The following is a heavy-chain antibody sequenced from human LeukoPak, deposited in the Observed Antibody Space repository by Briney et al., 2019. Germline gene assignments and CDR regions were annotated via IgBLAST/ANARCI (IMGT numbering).Heavy chain of an antibody. Sequence: GGSLRLSCAASGFTFDDYAMHWVRQAPGKRLEWVSGISWNSGSIGYADSVKGRFTISRDNAKNSLYLQMNSLRAEDTALYYCAKGAIVVVSGYFDYWGQGTLVTVSS. CDR1: GFTFDDYA. J-gene: IGHJ4*02. CDR2: ISWNSGSI. D-gene: IGHD3-22*01. V-gene: IGHV3-9*01. CDR3: AKGAIVVVSGYFDY.